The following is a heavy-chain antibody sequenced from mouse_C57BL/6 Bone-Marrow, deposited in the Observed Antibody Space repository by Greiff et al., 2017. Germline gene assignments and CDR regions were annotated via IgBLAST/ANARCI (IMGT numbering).Heavy chain of an antibody. Sequence: VQLVESGAELARPGASVKLSCKASGYTFTSYGISWVKQRTGQGLEWIGEIYPRSGNTYYNEKFKGKATLTADKSSSTAYMELRSLTSEDSAVYFCAREGTTVGYFDYWGQGTTLTGSS. V-gene: IGHV1-81*01. J-gene: IGHJ2*01. CDR1: GYTFTSYG. CDR3: AREGTTVGYFDY. CDR2: IYPRSGNT. D-gene: IGHD1-1*01.